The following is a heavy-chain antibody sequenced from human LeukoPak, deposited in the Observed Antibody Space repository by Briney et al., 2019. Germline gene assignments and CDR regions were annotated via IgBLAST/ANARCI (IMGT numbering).Heavy chain of an antibody. CDR1: GGSISSYY. V-gene: IGHV4-59*08. J-gene: IGHJ2*01. Sequence: SETLSLTCTVSGGSISSYYWSWIRQPPGKGLEWIGHIYYSGSTHYNPSLKSRVTISVDTSKNQFSLKLSSVTAADTAVYYCARVLVGATNWYFDLWGRGTLVTVSS. CDR2: IYYSGST. D-gene: IGHD1-26*01. CDR3: ARVLVGATNWYFDL.